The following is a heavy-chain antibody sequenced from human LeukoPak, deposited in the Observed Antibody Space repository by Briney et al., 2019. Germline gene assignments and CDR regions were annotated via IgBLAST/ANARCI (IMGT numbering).Heavy chain of an antibody. V-gene: IGHV3-30*04. D-gene: IGHD5-18*01. CDR2: ISYDGSSK. CDR3: ARARSSYGYGDAFDI. Sequence: GGSLRLSCAASGFTFSTYAMHWVRQAPGKGLEWVAVISYDGSSKYYADSVKGRFTISRDNTKNTLYLQMNSLRAEDTAVYYCARARSSYGYGDAFDIWGQGTMVTVSS. J-gene: IGHJ3*02. CDR1: GFTFSTYA.